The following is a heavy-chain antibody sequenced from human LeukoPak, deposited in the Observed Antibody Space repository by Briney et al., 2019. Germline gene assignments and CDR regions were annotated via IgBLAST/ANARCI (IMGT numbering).Heavy chain of an antibody. CDR3: AGYPSYNWNKGHAFDI. CDR1: GGTFSSYA. J-gene: IGHJ3*02. V-gene: IGHV1-69*05. Sequence: SVKVSCKASGGTFSSYAISWVRQAPGQGLEWMGGIIPIFGTANYAQKFQGRVTITTDESTSTAYMELSSLRSEDTAVYYCAGYPSYNWNKGHAFDIWGQGTMVTVSS. CDR2: IIPIFGTA. D-gene: IGHD1/OR15-1a*01.